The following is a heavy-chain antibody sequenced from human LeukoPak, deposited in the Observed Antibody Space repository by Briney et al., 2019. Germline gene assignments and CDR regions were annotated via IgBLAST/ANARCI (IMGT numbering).Heavy chain of an antibody. CDR1: GFTFSSYA. Sequence: GSLRLSCAVSGFTFSSYAMSWVRQAPGKELEWVSAISGGGVSTYYADSVKGRFTVSRDNSKNTLYLQMNSLRAEDTAVYYCAREREFYGDYYYYMVVWGKGTTVTVSS. CDR3: AREREFYGDYYYYMVV. D-gene: IGHD4-17*01. CDR2: ISGGGVST. J-gene: IGHJ6*03. V-gene: IGHV3-23*01.